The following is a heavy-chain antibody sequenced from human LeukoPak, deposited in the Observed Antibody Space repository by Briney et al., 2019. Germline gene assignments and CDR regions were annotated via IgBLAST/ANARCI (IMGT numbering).Heavy chain of an antibody. V-gene: IGHV3-21*01. CDR2: M. CDR3: ARAVTLVRGVFMGNFDY. Sequence: GGSLRLSCAASEFTFSSYTMNWVRQAPGKGLEWVYMYYADSVKGRFTISRDNAKNSLYLQMNSLRAEDTAVYYCARAVTLVRGVFMGNFDYWGQGTLVTVS. CDR1: EFTFSSYT. J-gene: IGHJ4*02. D-gene: IGHD3-10*01.